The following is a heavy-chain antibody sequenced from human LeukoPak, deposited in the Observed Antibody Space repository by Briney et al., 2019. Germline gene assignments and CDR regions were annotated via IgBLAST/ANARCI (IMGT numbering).Heavy chain of an antibody. CDR2: IYTSGST. J-gene: IGHJ4*02. V-gene: IGHV4-4*07. D-gene: IGHD3-10*01. CDR1: GGSISSYY. Sequence: PPETLSLTCTVSGGSISSYYWSWIRQPAGKGLEWIGRIYTSGSTNYNPSLKSRVTMSVDTSKNQFSLKLSSVTAEDTAVYYCAGSPGYGSGSYYNEDYWGQGTLVTVSS. CDR3: AGSPGYGSGSYYNEDY.